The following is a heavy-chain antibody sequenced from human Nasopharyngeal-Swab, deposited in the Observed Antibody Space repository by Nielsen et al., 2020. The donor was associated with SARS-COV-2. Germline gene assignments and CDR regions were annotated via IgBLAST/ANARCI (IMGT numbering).Heavy chain of an antibody. D-gene: IGHD3-10*01. Sequence: GESLKISCAASGFSLNRYAMSWVRQAAGKGLEWVSGINAPGGTYYEDSVKGRFTISKDNSQNTLYLQMNSLRADTAIYYCAKDYPALVGSSSIFDYWGQGILVTVSS. CDR1: GFSLNRYA. V-gene: IGHV3-23*01. CDR3: AKDYPALVGSSSIFDY. CDR2: INAPGGT. J-gene: IGHJ4*02.